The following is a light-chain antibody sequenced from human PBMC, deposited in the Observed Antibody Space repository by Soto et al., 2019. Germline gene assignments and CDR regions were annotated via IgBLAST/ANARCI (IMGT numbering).Light chain of an antibody. Sequence: EIVLTQSPATLSVPPGERATLSCRASQSVSYDLAWYQQKPGQAPRLLIHGASTRATGIPARFSGSGSGTQFTLTISSLQSEDFAVYYCQQYKNWPPWTFGQGTKVEIK. J-gene: IGKJ1*01. V-gene: IGKV3-15*01. CDR3: QQYKNWPPWT. CDR1: QSVSYD. CDR2: GAS.